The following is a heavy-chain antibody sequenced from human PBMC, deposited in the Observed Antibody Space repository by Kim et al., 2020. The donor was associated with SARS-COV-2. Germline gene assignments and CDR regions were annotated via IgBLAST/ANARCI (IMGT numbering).Heavy chain of an antibody. CDR2: IYHSGST. CDR3: ARGYCSSTSCRANDPKRRYNWVDP. D-gene: IGHD2-2*01. Sequence: SETLSLTCAVSGGSISSGGYSWSWIRQPPGKGLEWIGYIYHSGSTYYNPSLKSRVTISVDRSKNQFSLKLSSVTAADTAVYYCARGYCSSTSCRANDPKRRYNWVDPWGQGTLVTVSS. J-gene: IGHJ5*02. CDR1: GGSISSGGYS. V-gene: IGHV4-30-2*01.